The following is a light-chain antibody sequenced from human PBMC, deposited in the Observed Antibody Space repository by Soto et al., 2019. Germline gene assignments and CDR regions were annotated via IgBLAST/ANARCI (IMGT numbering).Light chain of an antibody. Sequence: QSVLTQPASVSGSPGQSITISCTGTSSDVGAYDYVSWYQQHPDKAPKLMIYEVSNRPSGVSNRFSGSKSVNTATLTISGLQTEDEAEYYYSSYTRSSTRVFGTGTKVTVL. J-gene: IGLJ1*01. CDR2: EVS. CDR3: SSYTRSSTRV. V-gene: IGLV2-14*03. CDR1: SSDVGAYDY.